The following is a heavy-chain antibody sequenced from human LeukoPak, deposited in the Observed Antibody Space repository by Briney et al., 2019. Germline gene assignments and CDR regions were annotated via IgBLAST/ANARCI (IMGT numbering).Heavy chain of an antibody. CDR2: ISGSGSST. D-gene: IGHD4-11*01. J-gene: IGHJ4*02. CDR1: GFTFSRQA. CDR3: AKDYSGFNY. V-gene: IGHV3-23*01. Sequence: PGGSLRLSCVASGFTFSRQAMTWVRQAPGKGLEWVSSISGSGSSTYYADSVKGRFTISRDNSKNTLYLQMNSPRAEDTAIYYCAKDYSGFNYWGQGTLVTVSS.